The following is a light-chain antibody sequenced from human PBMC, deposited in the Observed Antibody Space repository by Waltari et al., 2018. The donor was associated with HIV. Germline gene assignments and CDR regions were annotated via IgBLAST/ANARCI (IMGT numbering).Light chain of an antibody. CDR1: SGHSNYD. J-gene: IGLJ2*01. Sequence: QLALTQSPSASASVGASVNLTCTLSSGHSNYDIAWHQQQPEKGPRYLMKVNSDGSHKKEDGVPDRFSGSSSGAERYRTISSLQSEDEGDYYCQTWGSGIHVVFGGGTKVTVL. V-gene: IGLV4-69*01. CDR3: QTWGSGIHVV. CDR2: VNSDGSH.